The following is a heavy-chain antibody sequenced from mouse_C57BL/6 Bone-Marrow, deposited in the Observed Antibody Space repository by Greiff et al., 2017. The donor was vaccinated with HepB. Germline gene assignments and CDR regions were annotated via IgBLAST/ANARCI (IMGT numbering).Heavy chain of an antibody. CDR2: FYPGSGSI. CDR3: ARHEEDGNYDYWYFDV. Sequence: VQGVESGAELVKPGASVKLSCKASGYTFTEYTIHWVKQRSGQGLEWIGWFYPGSGSIKYNEKFKDKATLTADKSSSTVYMELSRLTSEDSAVYFCARHEEDGNYDYWYFDVWGTGTTVTVSS. V-gene: IGHV1-62-2*01. CDR1: GYTFTEYT. D-gene: IGHD2-1*01. J-gene: IGHJ1*03.